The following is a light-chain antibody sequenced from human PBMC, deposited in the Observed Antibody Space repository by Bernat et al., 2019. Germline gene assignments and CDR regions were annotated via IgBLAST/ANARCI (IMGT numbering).Light chain of an antibody. Sequence: QSALTQPPSASGSPGQSVTVPCTGTSSDVGAYNYVSWYQQYPGKAPKLIIYEVHKRPSGVPDRFAGSESGNTASLTISGLQVEDESHYFCCSYAGSRRMFGGGTKLTVL. V-gene: IGLV2-8*01. CDR1: SSDVGAYNY. CDR2: EVH. CDR3: CSYAGSRRM. J-gene: IGLJ3*02.